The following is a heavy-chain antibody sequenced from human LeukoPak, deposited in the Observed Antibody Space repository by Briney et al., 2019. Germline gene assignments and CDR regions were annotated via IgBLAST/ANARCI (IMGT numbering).Heavy chain of an antibody. J-gene: IGHJ6*02. Sequence: RSLRLSCAASGFTFSSYAMSWVRQAPGKGLEWVSAISGSGGRTYYADSVKGRFTISRDNSKNTLYLQMNSLRAEDTAVYYCAKFSGYSSSWYKPRVRGPSIYGMDVWGQGTTVTVSS. CDR3: AKFSGYSSSWYKPRVRGPSIYGMDV. V-gene: IGHV3-23*01. CDR2: ISGSGGRT. CDR1: GFTFSSYA. D-gene: IGHD6-13*01.